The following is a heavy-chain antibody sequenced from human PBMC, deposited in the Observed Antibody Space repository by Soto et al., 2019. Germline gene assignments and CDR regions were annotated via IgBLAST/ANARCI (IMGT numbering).Heavy chain of an antibody. D-gene: IGHD3-22*01. CDR3: ARIQGDYYDSSGYYYFDY. CDR1: GFSLSTSGMC. V-gene: IGHV2-70*01. CDR2: IDWDDDK. J-gene: IGHJ4*02. Sequence: GSCPTLVNPTQTLTLTCTFSGFSLSTSGMCVSWIRQPPGKALEWLALIDWDDDKYYSTSLKTRLTISKDTSKNQVVLTMTNMDPVDTATYYCARIQGDYYDSSGYYYFDYWGQGTLVTVSS.